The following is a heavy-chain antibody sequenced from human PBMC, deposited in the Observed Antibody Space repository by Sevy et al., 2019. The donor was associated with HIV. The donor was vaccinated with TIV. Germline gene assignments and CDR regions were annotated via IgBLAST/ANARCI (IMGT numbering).Heavy chain of an antibody. CDR3: SRGLYYYDMRGHQEPGDY. Sequence: GGSLRLSCAASGITLTPYWMHWVRQVPGKGLVWVSRINSDGSSTSYAESVKGRFTISRDNGKNTVYLQMKSLRVEDTAVYFYSRGLYYYDMRGHQEPGDYWGQGVLVTVSS. J-gene: IGHJ4*02. CDR1: GITLTPYW. V-gene: IGHV3-74*01. CDR2: INSDGSST. D-gene: IGHD3-22*01.